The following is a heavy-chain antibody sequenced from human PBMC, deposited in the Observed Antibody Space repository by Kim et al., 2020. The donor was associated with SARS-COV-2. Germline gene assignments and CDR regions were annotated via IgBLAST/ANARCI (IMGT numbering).Heavy chain of an antibody. CDR3: AKDSGHDYGYQLDY. D-gene: IGHD4-17*01. CDR1: GFTFTRYA. V-gene: IGHV3-23*01. Sequence: GGSLRLSCAASGFTFTRYAMSWVRQAPGKGLEWVSGICGGGTRTYYAGSVKGRFTISRDNSKNTVYLQMNSLRAEDTAAYYCAKDSGHDYGYQLDYWGQGILVTVSS. J-gene: IGHJ4*02. CDR2: ICGGGTRT.